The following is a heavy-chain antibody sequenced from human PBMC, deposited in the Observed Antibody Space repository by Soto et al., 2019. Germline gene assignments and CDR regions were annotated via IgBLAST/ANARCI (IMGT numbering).Heavy chain of an antibody. CDR2: MNPNSGNT. Sequence: ASVKVSCKASGYTFTSYDINWVRQATGQGLEWMGWMNPNSGNTGYAQKFQGRVTMTRNTSISTAYMELSSLRSEDTAVYYCARGGYCSGGSCYGLYYYSYMDVWGKGTTVTVSS. V-gene: IGHV1-8*01. CDR1: GYTFTSYD. CDR3: ARGGYCSGGSCYGLYYYSYMDV. J-gene: IGHJ6*03. D-gene: IGHD2-15*01.